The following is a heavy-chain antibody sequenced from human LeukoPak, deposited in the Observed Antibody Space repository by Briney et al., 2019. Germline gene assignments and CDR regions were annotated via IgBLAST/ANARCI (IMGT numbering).Heavy chain of an antibody. V-gene: IGHV3-30*02. Sequence: GGSLRLSCAASGFTFSSYGMHWVRQAPGKGLEWVAFIRYDGSNKYFADSVKGRFTISRDNAKNSLYLQMNSLRGEDTAVYYCARDKIVGATYFDYWGQGTLVTVSP. CDR1: GFTFSSYG. CDR2: IRYDGSNK. J-gene: IGHJ4*02. CDR3: ARDKIVGATYFDY. D-gene: IGHD1-26*01.